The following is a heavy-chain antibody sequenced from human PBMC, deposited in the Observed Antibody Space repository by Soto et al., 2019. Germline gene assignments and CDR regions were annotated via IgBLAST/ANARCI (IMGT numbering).Heavy chain of an antibody. Sequence: QVQLVESGGGVVQPGRSLRLSCAASGFTFSSYGMHWVRQAPGKGLEWVAVIWYDGSNKYYADSVKGRFTISRDNSKNTLYLQMNSLRAEDTAVYYCARGCVGRMNDGAFDIWGQGTMVTVSS. D-gene: IGHD1-1*01. CDR3: ARGCVGRMNDGAFDI. CDR2: IWYDGSNK. J-gene: IGHJ3*02. CDR1: GFTFSSYG. V-gene: IGHV3-33*01.